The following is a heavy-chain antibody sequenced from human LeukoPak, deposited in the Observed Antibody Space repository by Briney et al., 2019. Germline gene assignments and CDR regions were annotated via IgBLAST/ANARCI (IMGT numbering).Heavy chain of an antibody. V-gene: IGHV3-48*01. CDR1: GFTFSTYS. Sequence: GGSLRLSCVASGFTFSTYSMNWVRQAPGKGLEWVSYISDTSYTIYYADSVKGRFTISRDNSKNTLYLQMSSLRAEDTAVYYCAKADSSNWSHYFDYWGQGALVTVSS. J-gene: IGHJ4*02. CDR2: ISDTSYTI. D-gene: IGHD6-13*01. CDR3: AKADSSNWSHYFDY.